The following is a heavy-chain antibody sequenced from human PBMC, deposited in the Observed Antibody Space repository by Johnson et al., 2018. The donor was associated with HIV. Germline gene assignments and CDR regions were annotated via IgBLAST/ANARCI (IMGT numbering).Heavy chain of an antibody. V-gene: IGHV3-9*01. CDR1: GFSFDDYA. Sequence: VQLVESGGGLVQPGGSLRLSCATSGFSFDDYAMHWVRQGPGKGLEWVAGIGSNGLTIGYVDSVKGRFTISRDNAKNTLYLQINSLRAEDTAVYFCVREGPSERAGFDFWGQGTSVTVSS. J-gene: IGHJ3*01. CDR3: VREGPSERAGFDF. CDR2: IGSNGLTI.